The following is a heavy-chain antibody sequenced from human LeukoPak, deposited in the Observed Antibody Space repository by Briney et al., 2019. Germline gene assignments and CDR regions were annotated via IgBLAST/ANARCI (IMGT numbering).Heavy chain of an antibody. J-gene: IGHJ4*02. CDR3: ARRWD. V-gene: IGHV4-39*07. Sequence: SETLSLTCTVSGGSISSSSYYWGWIRQPPGKGLEWIGSIYHSGSTYYNPSLKSRVTISVDTSKNQFSLKLSSVTAADTAVYYCARRWDWGQGTLVTVSS. CDR1: GGSISSSSYY. D-gene: IGHD4-23*01. CDR2: IYHSGST.